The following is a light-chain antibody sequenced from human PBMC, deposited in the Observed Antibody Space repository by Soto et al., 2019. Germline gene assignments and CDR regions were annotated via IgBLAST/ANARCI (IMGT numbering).Light chain of an antibody. J-gene: IGLJ2*01. CDR1: SSNIGSNT. CDR3: APWDDSLNGPV. V-gene: IGLV1-44*01. Sequence: QSVLTQPPSASGTPGQRVTISCSGSSSNIGSNTVNWYQQLPGTAPKLLIYSNNQPPSGVPDRFSGSKSGTSASLAISGLQSEDEADYYCAPWDDSLNGPVFGGGTKVTVL. CDR2: SNN.